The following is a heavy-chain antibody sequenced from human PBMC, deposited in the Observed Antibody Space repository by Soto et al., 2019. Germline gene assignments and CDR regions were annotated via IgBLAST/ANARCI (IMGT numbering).Heavy chain of an antibody. CDR1: GFTFSSYA. Sequence: PGGSLRLSCAASGFTFSSYAMSWVRQAPGKGLEWVSAISGSGGSTYYADSVKGRFTISRDNSKNTLYLQMNSLRAEDTAVYYCAKAFNGYSYAHDAFDIWGQGTMGTVSS. J-gene: IGHJ3*02. CDR3: AKAFNGYSYAHDAFDI. D-gene: IGHD5-18*01. V-gene: IGHV3-23*01. CDR2: ISGSGGST.